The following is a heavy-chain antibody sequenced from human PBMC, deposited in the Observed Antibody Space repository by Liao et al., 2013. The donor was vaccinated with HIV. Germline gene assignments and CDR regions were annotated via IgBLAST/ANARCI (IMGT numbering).Heavy chain of an antibody. CDR1: GGSISSGSYY. Sequence: QVQLQESGPGLVKPSQTLSLTCTVSGGSISSGSYYWSWIRQPPGKGLEWIGYIYYRGSTYYNPSLKTRVTIGVDTSKNQFSLKLTSVTAADTAVYYCASGLTIVRGVAPFDYWGQGTLVTVSS. V-gene: IGHV4-30-4*08. D-gene: IGHD3-10*01. J-gene: IGHJ4*02. CDR2: IYYRGST. CDR3: ASGLTIVRGVAPFDY.